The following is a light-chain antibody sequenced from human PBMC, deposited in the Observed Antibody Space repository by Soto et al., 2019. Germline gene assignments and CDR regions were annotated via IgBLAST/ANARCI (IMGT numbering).Light chain of an antibody. CDR1: SSDVGGYNY. CDR3: SSYAGTNNYV. V-gene: IGLV2-8*01. J-gene: IGLJ1*01. CDR2: EVT. Sequence: QSALTQPPSASGSPGQSVTISCTGTSSDVGGYNYVSWYQQHPGKAPKVMIYEVTKRPSGVPDRFSGSKSGNTASLTVSGLQDEDEADYYCSSYAGTNNYVFGTGTKVTV.